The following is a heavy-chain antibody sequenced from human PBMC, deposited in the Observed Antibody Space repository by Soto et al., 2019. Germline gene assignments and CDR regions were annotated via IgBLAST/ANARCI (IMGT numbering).Heavy chain of an antibody. V-gene: IGHV1-69*13. CDR1: GGTFSSYA. Sequence: SVKVSCKASGGTFSSYAISWVRQAPGQGLEWMGGIIPIFGTANYAQKFQGRVTITADESTSTAYMELSSLRSEDTAVYYCGWGTTVTTTYYYYYGMDVWRQGTTATVSS. D-gene: IGHD4-17*01. CDR2: IIPIFGTA. CDR3: GWGTTVTTTYYYYYGMDV. J-gene: IGHJ6*02.